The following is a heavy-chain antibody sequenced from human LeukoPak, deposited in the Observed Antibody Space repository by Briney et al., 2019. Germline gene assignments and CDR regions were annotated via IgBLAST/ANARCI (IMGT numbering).Heavy chain of an antibody. D-gene: IGHD6-6*01. Sequence: GASVKVSCKASGYTFTSYGISWVRQAPGQGLEWMGWISAYNGNTNYAQKSQGRVTMTRDTSTSTVYMELSSLRSEDTAVYYCARGSSSYRIPSDYWGQGTLVTVSS. CDR1: GYTFTSYG. J-gene: IGHJ4*02. CDR2: ISAYNGNT. CDR3: ARGSSSYRIPSDY. V-gene: IGHV1-18*01.